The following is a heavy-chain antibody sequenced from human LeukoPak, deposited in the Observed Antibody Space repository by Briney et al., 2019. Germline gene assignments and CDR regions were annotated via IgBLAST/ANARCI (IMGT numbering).Heavy chain of an antibody. CDR2: IGTAGDT. V-gene: IGHV3-13*01. Sequence: GGSLRLSCAASGFTFSSYDMHWVRQATGKGLEWVSAIGTAGDTYYPGSVKGRFTISRENAKNSLYLQMNSLGVDDTAVYYCGTYSINNAREFQYWGQGTLVTVPS. CDR3: GTYSINNAREFQY. J-gene: IGHJ1*01. D-gene: IGHD4-11*01. CDR1: GFTFSSYD.